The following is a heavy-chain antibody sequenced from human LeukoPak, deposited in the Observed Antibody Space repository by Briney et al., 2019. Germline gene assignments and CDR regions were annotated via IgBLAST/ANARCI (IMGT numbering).Heavy chain of an antibody. CDR2: INPSGGST. V-gene: IGHV1-46*01. CDR3: ARDGEYSSSSWLIPIDY. CDR1: GYTFTSYY. D-gene: IGHD6-6*01. J-gene: IGHJ4*02. Sequence: GASVKVSCKASGYTFTSYYMHWVRQAPGQGLEWMGIINPSGGSTSYAQKFQGRVTMTRDMSTSTVYMELSSLRSEDTAVYYCARDGEYSSSSWLIPIDYWGQGTLVTVSS.